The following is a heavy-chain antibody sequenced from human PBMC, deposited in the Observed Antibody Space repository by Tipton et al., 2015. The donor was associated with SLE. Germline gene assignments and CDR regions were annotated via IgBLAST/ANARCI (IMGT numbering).Heavy chain of an antibody. CDR1: GNTLTSYY. CDR3: ARVGGVGATLTY. V-gene: IGHV1-46*01. D-gene: IGHD1-26*01. CDR2: INPSGDNT. J-gene: IGHJ4*02. Sequence: QVQLVQSGAEVKKPGASVKVSCKASGNTLTSYYMHWVRQAPGQGLEWMGIINPSGDNTRYAQEFQGRVTMTRDTSISTAYMELSRLRSDDTAVYYCARVGGVGATLTYWGQGTLVTVSS.